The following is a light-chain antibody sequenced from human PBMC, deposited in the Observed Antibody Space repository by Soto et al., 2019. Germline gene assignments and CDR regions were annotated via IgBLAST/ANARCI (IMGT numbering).Light chain of an antibody. V-gene: IGKV4-1*01. CDR3: QQYYRPWT. CDR1: QSVLYSSNNKNY. Sequence: DIVMTQSPDSLAVSLGERATINCKSSQSVLYSSNNKNYLAWYQQKPGQPPKLLIYWASTRESGVPDRFSGSGSGTDFTLTISSLQDEDVAVYYCQQYYRPWTFGQGTKVAIK. CDR2: WAS. J-gene: IGKJ1*01.